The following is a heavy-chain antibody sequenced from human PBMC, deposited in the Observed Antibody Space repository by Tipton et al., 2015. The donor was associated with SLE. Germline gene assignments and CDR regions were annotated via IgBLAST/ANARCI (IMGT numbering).Heavy chain of an antibody. CDR3: GRGVYSESSVGMDV. CDR1: GFTFSSYW. V-gene: IGHV3-74*01. D-gene: IGHD6-19*01. J-gene: IGHJ6*02. CDR2: ISRDGSTT. Sequence: SLRLSCAASGFTFSSYWMHWVRQAPGKGLVWISRISRDGSTTYYTDSVKGRFTISRDNAKNTVYLQMNSLSGDDTAVYYCGRGVYSESSVGMDVWGQGTTVTVYS.